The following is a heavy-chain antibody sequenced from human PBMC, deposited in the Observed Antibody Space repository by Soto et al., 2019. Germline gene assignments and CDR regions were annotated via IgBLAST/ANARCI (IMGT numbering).Heavy chain of an antibody. J-gene: IGHJ6*02. CDR1: GVTFSSYS. V-gene: IGHV3-48*02. CDR2: ISSSSSTI. D-gene: IGHD3-3*01. CDR3: ARAGAYYDFWSGYLTGGAGHKDGGHYYGMDV. Sequence: GGSLRLSCAASGVTFSSYSMNWVRQAPGKGLEWVSYISSSSSTIYYADSVKGRFTISSDNAKNSLYLQMNSLSDEDKAVYYCARAGAYYDFWSGYLTGGAGHKDGGHYYGMDVWGQGTTVTVSS.